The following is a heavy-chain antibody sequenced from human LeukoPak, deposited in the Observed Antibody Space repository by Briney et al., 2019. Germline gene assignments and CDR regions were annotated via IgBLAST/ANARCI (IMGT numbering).Heavy chain of an antibody. CDR3: ARDQSSTSCYFCFDY. J-gene: IGHJ4*02. D-gene: IGHD2-2*01. V-gene: IGHV4-4*07. CDR2: IYTSGST. Sequence: PSETLSLTCTVSGGSISSYYWNWIRQPAGKGLEWIGRIYTSGSTNYNPSLKSRVTMSVDTSKNQFSLKLSSVTAADTAVYYCARDQSSTSCYFCFDYWGQGTLVTVSS. CDR1: GGSISSYY.